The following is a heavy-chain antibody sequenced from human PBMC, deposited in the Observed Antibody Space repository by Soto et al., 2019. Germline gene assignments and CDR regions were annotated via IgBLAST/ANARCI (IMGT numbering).Heavy chain of an antibody. CDR3: AKDGQSSTIFGVVNGWFDP. J-gene: IGHJ5*02. CDR1: GFTFSSDA. Sequence: GGSLRLSCAASGFTFSSDAMSWVRQAPGKGLEWVSAIRGSGGSTYYADSVQGRLTISRDNAKNTLYRQMNSLRAEDTAVYYCAKDGQSSTIFGVVNGWFDPWGQGTLVTVSS. D-gene: IGHD3-3*01. CDR2: IRGSGGST. V-gene: IGHV3-23*01.